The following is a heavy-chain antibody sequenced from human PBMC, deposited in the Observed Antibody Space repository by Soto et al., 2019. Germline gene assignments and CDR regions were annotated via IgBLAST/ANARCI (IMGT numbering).Heavy chain of an antibody. J-gene: IGHJ4*02. Sequence: GGSLRLSCAASGFTFSSYGMHWVRQAPGKGLEWVAVIWYDGSNKYYADSVKGRFTISRDNSKNTLYLQMNSLRAEDTAVYYCASTYGSGSYYNPFRYWGQGTLVTVSS. CDR1: GFTFSSYG. CDR3: ASTYGSGSYYNPFRY. D-gene: IGHD3-10*01. CDR2: IWYDGSNK. V-gene: IGHV3-33*01.